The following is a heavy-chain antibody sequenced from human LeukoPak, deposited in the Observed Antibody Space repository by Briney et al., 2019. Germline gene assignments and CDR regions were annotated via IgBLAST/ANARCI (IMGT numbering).Heavy chain of an antibody. Sequence: GGSLRLSCAASGFTFSSYGMHWVRQAPGKGLEWVAFIRYDGSNKYYADSVKGRFTISRDNSKNTLYLQMNSLRAEDTAVYYCARDLLALSYGDYGGDYWGQGTLVTVSS. D-gene: IGHD4-17*01. CDR3: ARDLLALSYGDYGGDY. CDR1: GFTFSSYG. J-gene: IGHJ4*02. CDR2: IRYDGSNK. V-gene: IGHV3-30*02.